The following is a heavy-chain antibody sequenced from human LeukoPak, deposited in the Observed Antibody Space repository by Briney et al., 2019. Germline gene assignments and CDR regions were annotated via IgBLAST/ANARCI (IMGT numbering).Heavy chain of an antibody. CDR2: INWNSGSM. D-gene: IGHD3-22*01. J-gene: IGHJ4*02. V-gene: IGHV3-9*01. CDR3: ARDMSYDSSGANFDY. CDR1: GFAFGDHA. Sequence: PGGSLRLSCEASGFAFGDHAMHWVRQAPGKGLEWISRINWNSGSMTYADSVKGRFTNSRDNAKNSQSLQMNSLRVEDTAFYYCARDMSYDSSGANFDYWGQGTLVTVSS.